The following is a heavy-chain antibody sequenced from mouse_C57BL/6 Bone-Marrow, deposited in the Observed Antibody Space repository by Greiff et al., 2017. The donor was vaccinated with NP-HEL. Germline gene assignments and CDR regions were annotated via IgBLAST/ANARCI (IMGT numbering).Heavy chain of an antibody. CDR3: ARSGIPGYFDY. CDR1: GYSITSGYD. CDR2: ISYSGST. J-gene: IGHJ2*01. Sequence: EVKLVESGPGMVKPSQSLSLTCTVTGYSITSGYDWHWIRHFPGNKLEWMGYISYSGSTNYNPSLKSRISITHDTSKNHFFLKLNSVTTEDTATYYCARSGIPGYFDYWGQGTTLTVSS. V-gene: IGHV3-1*01. D-gene: IGHD3-1*01.